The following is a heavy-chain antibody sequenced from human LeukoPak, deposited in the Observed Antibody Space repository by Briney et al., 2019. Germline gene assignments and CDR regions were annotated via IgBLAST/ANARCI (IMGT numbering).Heavy chain of an antibody. CDR2: ISGSGGST. V-gene: IGHV3-23*01. Sequence: PGGSLRLSCAASGFTFSSYGMHWVRQAPGKGLEWVSAISGSGGSTYYADSVKGRFTISRDSSKNTLYLQMNSLRAEDTAVYYCAKDEPHYCGGDCYGMDYWGQGTLVTVSS. D-gene: IGHD2-21*02. CDR1: GFTFSSYG. J-gene: IGHJ4*02. CDR3: AKDEPHYCGGDCYGMDY.